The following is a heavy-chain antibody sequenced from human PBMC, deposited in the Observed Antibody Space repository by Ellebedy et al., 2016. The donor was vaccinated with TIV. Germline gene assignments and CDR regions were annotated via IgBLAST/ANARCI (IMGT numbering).Heavy chain of an antibody. D-gene: IGHD5-18*01. CDR3: ARGRGSSYDLPLQH. J-gene: IGHJ1*01. CDR1: GGSISRSTYY. V-gene: IGHV4-39*07. Sequence: SETLSLTXTVSGGSISRSTYYWGWIRQPPGKGLEWIGSIYYRGSTYYNPSLKSRVTISGDTSKNQFSLKLSSVTAADTAVYYCARGRGSSYDLPLQHWGQGTLVTVSS. CDR2: IYYRGST.